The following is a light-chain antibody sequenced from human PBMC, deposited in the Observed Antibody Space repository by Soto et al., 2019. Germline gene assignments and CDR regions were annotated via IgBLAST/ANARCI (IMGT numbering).Light chain of an antibody. CDR1: QSISSW. J-gene: IGKJ2*01. CDR3: QQYNSLYMYT. CDR2: DAS. Sequence: DIQMTQSPSTLSASVGDRVTITCRASQSISSWLAWYQQKPWKAPKLLIYDASSLESGVPSRFSGSGSGTEFTITISSLQPDDFANYYCQQYNSLYMYTFGQGTMVDIK. V-gene: IGKV1-5*01.